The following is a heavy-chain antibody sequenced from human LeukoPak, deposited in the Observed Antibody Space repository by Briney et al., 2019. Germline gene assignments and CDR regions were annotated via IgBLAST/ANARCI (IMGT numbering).Heavy chain of an antibody. D-gene: IGHD1-1*01. Sequence: SETLSLTCTVSGGSINSSSYYWGWIRQPAGKGLEWIGRIYTSGSTNYNPSLKSRVTMPVDTSKNQFSLKLSSVTAADTAVYYCARDRGYPRAWFDPWGQGTLVTVSS. V-gene: IGHV4-61*02. J-gene: IGHJ5*02. CDR2: IYTSGST. CDR3: ARDRGYPRAWFDP. CDR1: GGSINSSSYY.